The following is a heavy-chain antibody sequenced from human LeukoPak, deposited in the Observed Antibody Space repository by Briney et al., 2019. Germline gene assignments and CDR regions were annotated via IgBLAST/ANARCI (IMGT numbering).Heavy chain of an antibody. CDR1: GFTVSSNY. J-gene: IGHJ4*02. D-gene: IGHD3-22*01. CDR2: IYSGGST. V-gene: IGHV3-53*01. CDR3: AKDNSEDYYDSSGYFSIYYFDY. Sequence: GGSLRLSCAASGFTVSSNYMSWVRQAPGKGLEWVSVIYSGGSTYYADSVKGRFTISRDNSKNALYLQMNSLRAEDTAVYYCAKDNSEDYYDSSGYFSIYYFDYWGQGTLVTVSS.